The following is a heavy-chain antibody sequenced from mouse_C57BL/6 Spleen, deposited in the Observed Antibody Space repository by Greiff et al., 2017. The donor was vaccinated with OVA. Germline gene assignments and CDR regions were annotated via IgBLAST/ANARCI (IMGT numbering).Heavy chain of an antibody. CDR3: TREGLTTVVPLYAMDY. J-gene: IGHJ4*01. V-gene: IGHV5-9-1*02. D-gene: IGHD1-1*01. CDR2: ISSGGDYI. CDR1: GFTFSSYA. Sequence: EVKLVESGEGLVKPGGSLKLSCAASGFTFSSYAMSWVRQTPEKRLEWVAYISSGGDYIYYADTVKGRFTISRDNARNTLYLQMSSLKSEDTAMYYCTREGLTTVVPLYAMDYWGQGTSVTVSS.